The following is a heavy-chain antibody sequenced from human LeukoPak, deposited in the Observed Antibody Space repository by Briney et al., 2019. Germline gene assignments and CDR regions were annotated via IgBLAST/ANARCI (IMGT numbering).Heavy chain of an antibody. Sequence: PGGSLRLSCAASGFTFSSYAMSWVRQAPGKGLEWVSAISGSGGSTYYADSVKGRFTISRDNSKNTLYLQMNSLRAEDTAVYYCARDYDFWSGYRADYWGQGTLVTVSS. D-gene: IGHD3-3*01. V-gene: IGHV3-23*01. CDR2: ISGSGGST. CDR1: GFTFSSYA. J-gene: IGHJ4*02. CDR3: ARDYDFWSGYRADY.